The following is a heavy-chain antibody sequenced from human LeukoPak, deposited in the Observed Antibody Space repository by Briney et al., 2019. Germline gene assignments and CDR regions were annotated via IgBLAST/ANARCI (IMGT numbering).Heavy chain of an antibody. CDR2: IYHSGSS. D-gene: IGHD2-21*01. Sequence: PSETLSLTCAVSGGSISSSNWWSWIRQPPGKGLEWIGEIYHSGSSNYNPSLKSRVTISVDASKNQFSLKLTSLTAADTAVYYCARHTGLISFDIWGQGTMVTVSS. J-gene: IGHJ3*02. CDR1: GGSISSSNW. CDR3: ARHTGLISFDI. V-gene: IGHV4-4*02.